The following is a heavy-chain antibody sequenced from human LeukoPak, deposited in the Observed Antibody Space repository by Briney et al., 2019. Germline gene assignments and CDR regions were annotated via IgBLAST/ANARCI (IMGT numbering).Heavy chain of an antibody. J-gene: IGHJ4*02. CDR2: IYYSGST. CDR3: ARGFQQLASL. D-gene: IGHD6-13*01. V-gene: IGHV4-59*01. Sequence: SETLSLTCTVSGGFISSYYWSWIRQPPGKGLEWIGYIYYSGSTNYNPSLKSRVTISVDTSKNQFSLKLSSVTAADTAVYYCARGFQQLASLWGQGTLVTVSS. CDR1: GGFISSYY.